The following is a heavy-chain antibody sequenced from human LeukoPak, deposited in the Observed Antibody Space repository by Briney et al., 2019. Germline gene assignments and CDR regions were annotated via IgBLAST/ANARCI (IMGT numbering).Heavy chain of an antibody. Sequence: ASVKVSCKASGYTFTSYYMHWVRQGPGQGLEWMGIIKPSGGSTSYAQKFQGRVTMTRDTSTNTVYMELSSLRSEDTAVYYCARGASSIAALNPFWYFDLWGRGTLVTVSS. CDR1: GYTFTSYY. V-gene: IGHV1-46*01. D-gene: IGHD6-6*01. J-gene: IGHJ2*01. CDR2: IKPSGGST. CDR3: ARGASSIAALNPFWYFDL.